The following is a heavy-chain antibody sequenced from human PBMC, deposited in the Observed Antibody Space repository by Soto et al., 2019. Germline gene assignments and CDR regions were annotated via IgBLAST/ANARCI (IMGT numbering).Heavy chain of an antibody. Sequence: EVQLVESGGGLVQPGGSLRLSCAASGFSFSTDWMSWVRQVPGAGLEWVANIKADGSETYYVDSVRGRFTISRDNGKTSLFLQLNSLRAEDTAVYYCAKGGHIDFCGQGTLVTVSS. CDR3: AKGGHIDF. CDR1: GFSFSTDW. V-gene: IGHV3-7*03. CDR2: IKADGSET. J-gene: IGHJ4*02. D-gene: IGHD3-16*01.